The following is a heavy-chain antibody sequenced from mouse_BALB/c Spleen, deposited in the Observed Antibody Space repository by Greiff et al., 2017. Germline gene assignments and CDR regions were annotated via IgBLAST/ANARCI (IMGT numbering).Heavy chain of an antibody. CDR1: GFSLTSYG. CDR2: IWAGGST. V-gene: IGHV2-9*02. J-gene: IGHJ3*01. Sequence: VMLVESGPGLVAPSQSLSITCTVSGFSLTSYGVHWVRQPPGKGLEWLGVIWAGGSTNYNSALMSRLSISKDNSKSQVFLKMNSLQTDDTAMYYCARGEYGNWFAYWGQGTLVTVSA. CDR3: ARGEYGNWFAY. D-gene: IGHD2-10*02.